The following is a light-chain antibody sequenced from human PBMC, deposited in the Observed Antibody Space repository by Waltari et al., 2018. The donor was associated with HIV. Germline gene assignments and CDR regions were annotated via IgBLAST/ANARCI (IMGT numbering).Light chain of an antibody. CDR3: QSADSSGTDLI. CDR2: KDS. Sequence: SYELTQPPSVSVSPGQTARLTCSGDALPQQYAYWYQQKAGQAPVLVISKDSERPSGIPERFSGSSSGTTVTLTISGVQAEDEADYNCQSADSSGTDLIFGGGTKLTVL. CDR1: ALPQQY. V-gene: IGLV3-25*03. J-gene: IGLJ2*01.